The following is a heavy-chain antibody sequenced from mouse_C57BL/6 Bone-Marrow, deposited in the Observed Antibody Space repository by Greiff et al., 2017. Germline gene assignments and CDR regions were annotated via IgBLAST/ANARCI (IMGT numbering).Heavy chain of an antibody. CDR3: ARSSGAY. J-gene: IGHJ3*01. CDR2: IYPGSGST. V-gene: IGHV1-55*01. D-gene: IGHD3-2*02. Sequence: QVQLQQPGAELVKPGASVKMSCKASGYTFTSYWITWVKQRPGQGLAWIGDIYPGSGSTNYNEQFKSKATLTVDTSSSTAYMQLRSLTSEGSAVYCCARSSGAYWGQGTLVTVSA. CDR1: GYTFTSYW.